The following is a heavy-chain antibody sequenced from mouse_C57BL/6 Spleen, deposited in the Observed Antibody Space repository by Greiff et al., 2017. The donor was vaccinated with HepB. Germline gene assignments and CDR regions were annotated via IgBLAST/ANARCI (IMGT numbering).Heavy chain of an antibody. CDR3: ARHSNYAFDY. CDR2: ISSGGSYT. D-gene: IGHD2-5*01. Sequence: DVHLVESGGDLVKPGGSLKLSCAASGFTFSSYGMSWVRQTPDKRLEWVATISSGGSYTYYPDSVKGRFTISRDNAKNTLYLQMSSLKSEDTAMYYCARHSNYAFDYWGQGTTLTVSS. CDR1: GFTFSSYG. J-gene: IGHJ2*01. V-gene: IGHV5-6*01.